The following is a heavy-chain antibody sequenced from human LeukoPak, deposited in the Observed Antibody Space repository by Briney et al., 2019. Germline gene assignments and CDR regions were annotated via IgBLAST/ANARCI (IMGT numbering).Heavy chain of an antibody. CDR2: IYYSGST. CDR3: ARDREYGTFDY. J-gene: IGHJ4*02. V-gene: IGHV4-59*01. Sequence: SETLSLTCTVSGGSISSYYWSRIRQPPGKGLEWIGYIYYSGSTNYNPSLKSRVTISVDTSKNQFSLKLSSVTAADTAVYYCARDREYGTFDYWGQGTLVTVSS. CDR1: GGSISSYY. D-gene: IGHD3-10*01.